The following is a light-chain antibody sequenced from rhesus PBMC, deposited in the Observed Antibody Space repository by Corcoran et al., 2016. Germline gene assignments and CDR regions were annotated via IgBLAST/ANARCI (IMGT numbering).Light chain of an antibody. CDR1: QSLLDSEDGNTY. CDR3: MQALEFPRT. V-gene: IGKV2-104*02. J-gene: IGKJ1*01. Sequence: DIVMTQTPLSLPVTPGEPASISCRSSQSLLDSEDGNTYLDWYLQKPGQSPQLLIYEVSNRASGVPERFRGSGSDTDFTLKISRVEAEDVGVYYCMQALEFPRTFGQGTKVEIK. CDR2: EVS.